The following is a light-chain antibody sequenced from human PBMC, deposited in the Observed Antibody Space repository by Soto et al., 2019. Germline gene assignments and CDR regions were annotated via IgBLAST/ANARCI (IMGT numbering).Light chain of an antibody. CDR1: QGISNY. CDR2: AAS. V-gene: IGKV1-27*01. J-gene: IGKJ4*01. Sequence: DIQMTQSPSSLSASVGDRVTITCRPSQGISNYLAWYHQIPGKVPKLLLSAASTLQSGVPSRFSSSGSGTDFTLTISSLQPEDVATYYCQKYTNVPTFGGGTKVEIK. CDR3: QKYTNVPT.